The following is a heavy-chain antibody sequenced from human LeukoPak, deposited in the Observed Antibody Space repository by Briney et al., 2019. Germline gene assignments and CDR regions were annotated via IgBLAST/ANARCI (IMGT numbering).Heavy chain of an antibody. J-gene: IGHJ4*02. Sequence: GGSLRLSCAASGFTFSSYSMNWVRQAPGKGLEWVSSLSSSSSYIYYADSVKGRFTISRDNAKNSLYLQMNSLRAEDTAVYYCARDVRVGATQDYWGQGTLVTVSS. D-gene: IGHD1-26*01. CDR2: LSSSSSYI. CDR3: ARDVRVGATQDY. V-gene: IGHV3-21*01. CDR1: GFTFSSYS.